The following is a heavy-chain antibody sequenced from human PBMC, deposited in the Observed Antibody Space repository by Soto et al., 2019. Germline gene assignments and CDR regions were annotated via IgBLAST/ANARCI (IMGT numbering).Heavy chain of an antibody. CDR1: GYTFTSYG. V-gene: IGHV1-18*01. D-gene: IGHD6-13*01. Sequence: QVQLVQSGAEVKKPGASVKVSCKASGYTFTSYGISWVRQAPGQGPEWMGWISAYKGNTKYAQKLQGRVTMTTDTSASTGYMELRSLGSDDTAVYYCARDLGQQMFDYWGQGTLVTVSS. CDR2: ISAYKGNT. CDR3: ARDLGQQMFDY. J-gene: IGHJ4*02.